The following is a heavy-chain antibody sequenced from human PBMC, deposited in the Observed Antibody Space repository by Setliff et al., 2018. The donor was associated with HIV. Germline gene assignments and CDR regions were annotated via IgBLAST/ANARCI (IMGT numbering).Heavy chain of an antibody. CDR1: GGSISTSY. J-gene: IGHJ3*02. V-gene: IGHV4-4*09. CDR3: AREHCSGGSCNGFDI. D-gene: IGHD2-15*01. CDR2: IYISGTT. Sequence: SETLSLTCIVSGGSISTSYWNWIRQPPGKGLEWIAYIYISGTTNYNPSLKSRVTISLDTSRNQFSLKLGPVTAADTAMYYCAREHCSGGSCNGFDIWGQGTMVTVSS.